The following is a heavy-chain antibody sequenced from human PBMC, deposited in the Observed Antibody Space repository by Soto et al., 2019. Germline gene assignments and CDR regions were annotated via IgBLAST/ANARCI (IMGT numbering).Heavy chain of an antibody. CDR2: IDGDSGGT. V-gene: IGHV1-2*04. D-gene: IGHD1-26*01. CDR3: ARTPNNGRAGVYGMDV. Sequence: QVQLMQSGAEVKKPGASVKVSCKASGYTFTNYYIHWVRQAPGQGLEWLGWIDGDSGGTSYAQKFQGWVTMTRDTSINTAYMELSRLTSDDTAVYYWARTPNNGRAGVYGMDVWGQGTTVTVSS. CDR1: GYTFTNYY. J-gene: IGHJ6*02.